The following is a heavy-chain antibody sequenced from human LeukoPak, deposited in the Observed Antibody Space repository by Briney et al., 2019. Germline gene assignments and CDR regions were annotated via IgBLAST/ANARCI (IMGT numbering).Heavy chain of an antibody. CDR3: ASESLTGYHTPY. CDR1: GFTVSSNY. D-gene: IGHD3-9*01. J-gene: IGHJ4*02. Sequence: GGSLRLSCAASGFTVSSNYMSWVRQAPGKGLEWVSILYSGGSTYYADSVKGRFTISRDNSKNTLYLQMNSLRAEDTAVYYCASESLTGYHTPYWGQGTLVTVSS. V-gene: IGHV3-53*01. CDR2: LYSGGST.